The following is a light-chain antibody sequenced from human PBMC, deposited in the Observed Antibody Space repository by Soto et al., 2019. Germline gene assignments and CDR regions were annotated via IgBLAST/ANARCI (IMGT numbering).Light chain of an antibody. CDR1: QSVSSF. Sequence: EIVLTQSPATLSLSPGERATLSCRASQSVSSFLAWYQQKPGQAPRLLIYDASNRATGIPARFSGSGSGTDFTLTMSSLEPGDFAVYYCQERSNWRLTFGGGTKVELK. CDR3: QERSNWRLT. J-gene: IGKJ4*01. CDR2: DAS. V-gene: IGKV3-11*01.